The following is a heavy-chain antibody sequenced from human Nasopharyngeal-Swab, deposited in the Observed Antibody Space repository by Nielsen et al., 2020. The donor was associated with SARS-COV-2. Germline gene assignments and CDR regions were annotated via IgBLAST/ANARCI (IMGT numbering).Heavy chain of an antibody. CDR2: IVPALGLP. CDR3: AREGEYGAYDAPDY. V-gene: IGHV1-69*10. D-gene: IGHD5-12*01. J-gene: IGHJ4*02. Sequence: SVKVSCKTSGDTFTNSAISWVRQAPGQGLEWMGGIVPALGLPNYAQKFRGRLTISADRSTTTSYLELSGLRFEDTAIYYCAREGEYGAYDAPDYWGQGTLVTVSS. CDR1: GDTFTNSA.